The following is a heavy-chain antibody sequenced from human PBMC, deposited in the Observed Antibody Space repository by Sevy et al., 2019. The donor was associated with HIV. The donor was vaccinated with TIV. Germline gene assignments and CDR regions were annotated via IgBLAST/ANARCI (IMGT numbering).Heavy chain of an antibody. D-gene: IGHD1-1*01. CDR1: GFTFSTYG. CDR3: ALERLSSDVAEYFQN. J-gene: IGHJ1*01. CDR2: IWFDGSNT. V-gene: IGHV3-33*01. Sequence: GGSLRLSCAASGFTFSTYGMHWVRQAPGKGLEWVAVIWFDGSNTYYADSVKGRFTISRDIAKNTLHLQMNSLRAEDTAVYYCALERLSSDVAEYFQNWGQGTLVTVSS.